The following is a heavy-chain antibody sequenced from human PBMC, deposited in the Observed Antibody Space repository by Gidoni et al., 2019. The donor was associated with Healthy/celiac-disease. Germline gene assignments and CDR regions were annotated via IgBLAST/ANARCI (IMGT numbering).Heavy chain of an antibody. V-gene: IGHV3-74*01. J-gene: IGHJ4*02. CDR3: ARPDYGDYEEGGGFDY. CDR1: GFTFSSYW. CDR2: INSDGSST. D-gene: IGHD4-17*01. Sequence: EVQLVESGGGLVQPGGSLRLSCAASGFTFSSYWMHWVRQAPGKGLVWVSRINSDGSSTSYADSVKGRFTISRDNAKNTLYLQMNSLRAEDTAVYYCARPDYGDYEEGGGFDYWGQGTLVTVSS.